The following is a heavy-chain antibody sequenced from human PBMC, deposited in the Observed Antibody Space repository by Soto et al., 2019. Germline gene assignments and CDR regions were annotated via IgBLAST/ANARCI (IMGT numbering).Heavy chain of an antibody. V-gene: IGHV3-21*06. CDR2: ISSSSAYI. J-gene: IGHJ4*02. Sequence: EVHLVEAGGGLVKPGESLTLSCAVSGFTFGSFTLNWVRQAPGKGLEWVSSISSSSAYIYYAESVKGRFTISRDNARSTLYLQMNSLRLDDTAVYFCARDGLTFGGNWGQGTLVAVSS. CDR3: ARDGLTFGGN. CDR1: GFTFGSFT. D-gene: IGHD3-16*01.